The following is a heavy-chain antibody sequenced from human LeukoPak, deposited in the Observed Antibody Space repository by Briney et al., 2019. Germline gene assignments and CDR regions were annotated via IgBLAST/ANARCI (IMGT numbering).Heavy chain of an antibody. CDR2: IYYSGST. CDR1: GGSINSYY. CDR3: ARGITSYYFDY. Sequence: SETLSLTCTVSGGSINSYYWSWIRQPPGKGLEWIGYIYYSGSTNYNPSLKSRVNISIDTSKNQFSLKLSSVTAADTAVYYCARGITSYYFDYWGQGTLVTVSS. D-gene: IGHD3-10*01. V-gene: IGHV4-59*01. J-gene: IGHJ4*02.